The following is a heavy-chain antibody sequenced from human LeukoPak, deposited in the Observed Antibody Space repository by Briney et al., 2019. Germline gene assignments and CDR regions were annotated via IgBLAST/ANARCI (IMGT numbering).Heavy chain of an antibody. D-gene: IGHD5-18*01. CDR3: ARGEYSYGPFDP. CDR2: INPNSGGT. J-gene: IGHJ5*02. Sequence: ASVKVSCKASGYTFTGYYMHLVRQAPGQGLEWMGRINPNSGGTNYAQKFQGRVTMTRDTSISTAYMELSRLRSDDTAVYYCARGEYSYGPFDPWGQGTLVTLSS. V-gene: IGHV1-2*06. CDR1: GYTFTGYY.